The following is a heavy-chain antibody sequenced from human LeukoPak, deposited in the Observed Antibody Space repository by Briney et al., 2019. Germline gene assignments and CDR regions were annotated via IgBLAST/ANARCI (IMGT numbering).Heavy chain of an antibody. D-gene: IGHD6-19*01. CDR2: ISYDGSNK. CDR1: GFTFSSYW. J-gene: IGHJ4*02. V-gene: IGHV3-30*18. CDR3: AKGRWGLSSGCYNY. Sequence: PGGSLRLSCAASGFTFSSYWMSWVRQAPGKGLEWVAVISYDGSNKYYADSVKGRFTISRDNSKNTLYLQMNSLRAEDTAVYYCAKGRWGLSSGCYNYWGQGTLVTVSS.